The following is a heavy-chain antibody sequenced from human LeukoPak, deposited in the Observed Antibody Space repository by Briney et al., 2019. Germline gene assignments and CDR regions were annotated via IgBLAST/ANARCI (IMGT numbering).Heavy chain of an antibody. D-gene: IGHD7-27*01. CDR1: GFTFTAYY. CDR2: INPNSGGT. Sequence: ASVKVSCKASGFTFTAYYLHWVRQAPGQRLEWMGWINPNSGGTNYAQKFQGRVTMTRDTSISTAYMELSRLRSDDTAVYYCSRGPHWDPHFDFWGQGTLVTVSS. V-gene: IGHV1-2*02. CDR3: SRGPHWDPHFDF. J-gene: IGHJ4*02.